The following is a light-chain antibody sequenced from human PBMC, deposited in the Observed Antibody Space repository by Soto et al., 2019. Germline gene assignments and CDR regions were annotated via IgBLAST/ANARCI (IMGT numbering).Light chain of an antibody. CDR3: QQYYSTPLT. CDR2: WAS. CDR1: HSVLYSSNTKNY. Sequence: IGVTQSPDSLAVSLGERATINCKTIHSVLYSSNTKNYLAWYQQKPGQPPKLLIYWASTRESGVPDRFSGSGSGTDFTLTISSLQAEDVAVYYCQQYYSTPLTFGGGTKVDIK. V-gene: IGKV4-1*01. J-gene: IGKJ4*01.